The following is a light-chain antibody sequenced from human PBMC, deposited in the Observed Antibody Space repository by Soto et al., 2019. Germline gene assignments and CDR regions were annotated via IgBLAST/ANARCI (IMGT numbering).Light chain of an antibody. Sequence: AIQMTQSPSSVSASVGDRVTITCRASQGIRNDLGWYQQKPGKAPKLPIYAASSLQSGVPSRFSGSGSGTDFTLTISSLQPEDFATYYCLQDYNYPWTFGQGTKVEIK. CDR2: AAS. CDR3: LQDYNYPWT. CDR1: QGIRND. V-gene: IGKV1-6*01. J-gene: IGKJ1*01.